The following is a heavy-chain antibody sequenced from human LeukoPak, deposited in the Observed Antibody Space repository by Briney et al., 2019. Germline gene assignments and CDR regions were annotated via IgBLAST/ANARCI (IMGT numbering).Heavy chain of an antibody. J-gene: IGHJ4*02. CDR1: GGSISSYY. CDR2: IYYSGGT. CDR3: ARDSDISGLDY. D-gene: IGHD3-9*01. V-gene: IGHV4-59*01. Sequence: PSETLSLTCTVSGGSISSYYWSWIRQPPGKGLEWIGYIYYSGGTNYNPSLKSRVTISVDTSKNQFSLKLSSVTAADTAVYYCARDSDISGLDYWGQGTLVTVSS.